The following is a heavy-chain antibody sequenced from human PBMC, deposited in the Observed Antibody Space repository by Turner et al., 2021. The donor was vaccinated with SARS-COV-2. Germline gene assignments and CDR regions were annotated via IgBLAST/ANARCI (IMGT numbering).Heavy chain of an antibody. CDR2: ISYDGSNK. Sequence: QVQLVESGGGVVQPGRSLRLSCLASGFTFSSYGLHWVRQAPGKGLGWVAVISYDGSNKDYADSVKGRFTISRDNSKNTLYLQMNSLRAEDTAVYYCAKVFFSYGYYAVYFDYWGQGTLVTVSS. V-gene: IGHV3-30*18. CDR3: AKVFFSYGYYAVYFDY. CDR1: GFTFSSYG. J-gene: IGHJ4*02. D-gene: IGHD5-18*01.